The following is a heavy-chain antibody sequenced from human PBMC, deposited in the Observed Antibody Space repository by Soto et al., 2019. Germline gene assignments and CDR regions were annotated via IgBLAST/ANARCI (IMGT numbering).Heavy chain of an antibody. D-gene: IGHD3-10*01. CDR2: ISSSSSYI. Sequence: GGSLRLSFAASEFTFSSYSMNWVRQAPGKGLEWVSSISSSSSYIYYADSVKGRLTISRDNAKNSLYLQMNSLRAEDTAVYYCARDSASDYWGQGTLVTVSS. V-gene: IGHV3-21*01. CDR1: EFTFSSYS. CDR3: ARDSASDY. J-gene: IGHJ4*02.